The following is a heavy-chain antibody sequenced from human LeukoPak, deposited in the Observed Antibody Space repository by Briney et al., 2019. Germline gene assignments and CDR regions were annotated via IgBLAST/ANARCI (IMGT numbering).Heavy chain of an antibody. CDR3: ARLFQRNELNYYDSSGYSLGY. J-gene: IGHJ4*02. Sequence: ASVKVSCKASGYTFTSYDINWVRQATGQGLEWMGWMNPNSGNTGYAQKFQGRITITRNTSIRTAYMELSSLRSEDTAVYYCARLFQRNELNYYDSSGYSLGYWGQGTLVTVS. D-gene: IGHD3-22*01. CDR2: MNPNSGNT. V-gene: IGHV1-8*03. CDR1: GYTFTSYD.